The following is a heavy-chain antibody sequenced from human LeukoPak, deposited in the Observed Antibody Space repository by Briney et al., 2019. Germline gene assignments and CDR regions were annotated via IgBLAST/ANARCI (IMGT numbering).Heavy chain of an antibody. Sequence: SGGSLRLSCAASGFTFDDYAMHWVRQAPGKGLEWVSLISWDGGSTYYADSVKGRFTISRDNSKNSLYLQMNSLRAEDTALYYCAKDINIVGAYPFDYWGQGTLVTVSS. CDR1: GFTFDDYA. V-gene: IGHV3-43D*03. D-gene: IGHD1-26*01. CDR3: AKDINIVGAYPFDY. CDR2: ISWDGGST. J-gene: IGHJ4*02.